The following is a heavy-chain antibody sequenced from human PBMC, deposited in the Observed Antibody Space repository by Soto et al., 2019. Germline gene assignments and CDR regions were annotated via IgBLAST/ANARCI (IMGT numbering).Heavy chain of an antibody. CDR3: VIRDNGGWYIFDY. CDR2: IYPGDSEI. J-gene: IGHJ4*02. V-gene: IGHV5-51*01. D-gene: IGHD6-19*01. CDR1: GYSFSSYW. Sequence: PGESLKISCKASGYSFSSYWIGRVRQMPGKGLEWMGIIYPGDSEIRFSPSFQGQGTLSADKSTSTAYLQWNSLTASPTAIYYFVIRDNGGWYIFDYWAQGTPV.